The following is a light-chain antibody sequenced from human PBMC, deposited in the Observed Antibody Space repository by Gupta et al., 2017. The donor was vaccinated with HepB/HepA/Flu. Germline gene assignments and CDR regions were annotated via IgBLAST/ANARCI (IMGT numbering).Light chain of an antibody. J-gene: IGLJ2*01. V-gene: IGLV2-14*01. Sequence: QSALTQPASVSGSPAQSITISCTGPRSDVGGYNYVSWYQQHPGKAPKLMIYDVSNRPSGVSNRFSGSKSGNTGSLTISGLQAEDEADYYCSSYTSSSTPVVFGGGTKLTVL. CDR2: DVS. CDR3: SSYTSSSTPVV. CDR1: RSDVGGYNY.